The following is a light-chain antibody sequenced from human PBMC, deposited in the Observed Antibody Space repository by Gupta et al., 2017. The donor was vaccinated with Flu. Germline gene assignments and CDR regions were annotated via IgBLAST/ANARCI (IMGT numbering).Light chain of an antibody. Sequence: VGDRVTITCRASQGISNFLAWHQQKPGKGPKLLIYDASTGLSGVPSRFSGSGSGTDFTLTINRLQPEDVANYYCLKDTSAPQAFGHGTKLDIK. CDR3: LKDTSAPQA. CDR2: DAS. V-gene: IGKV1-27*01. CDR1: QGISNF. J-gene: IGKJ3*01.